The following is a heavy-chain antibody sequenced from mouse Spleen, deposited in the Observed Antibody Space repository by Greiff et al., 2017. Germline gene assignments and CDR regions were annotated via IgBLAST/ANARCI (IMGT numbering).Heavy chain of an antibody. Sequence: QVHVKQSGAELVRPGASVTLSCKASGYTFTDYEMHWVKQTPVHGLEWIGAIDPETGGTAYNQKFKGKAILTADKSSSTAYMELRSLTSEDSAVYYCTRRGVYDGYLDYWGQGTTLTVSS. J-gene: IGHJ2*01. CDR3: TRRGVYDGYLDY. CDR2: IDPETGGT. V-gene: IGHV1-15*01. D-gene: IGHD2-3*01. CDR1: GYTFTDYE.